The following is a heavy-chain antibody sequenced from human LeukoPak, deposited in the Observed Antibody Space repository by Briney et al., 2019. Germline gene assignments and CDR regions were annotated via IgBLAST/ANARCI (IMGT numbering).Heavy chain of an antibody. CDR3: ARLEEYYYDSSGYFKGDYDN. CDR2: ISSSSSYI. V-gene: IGHV3-21*01. D-gene: IGHD3-22*01. J-gene: IGHJ3*02. CDR1: GFTFSSYS. Sequence: GGSLRLSCAASGFTFSSYSMNWVRQAPGKGLEWVSSISSSSSYIYYADSVKGRFTISRDNAKNSLYLQMNSLRAEDTAVYYCARLEEYYYDSSGYFKGDYDNWGQGTMVTVSS.